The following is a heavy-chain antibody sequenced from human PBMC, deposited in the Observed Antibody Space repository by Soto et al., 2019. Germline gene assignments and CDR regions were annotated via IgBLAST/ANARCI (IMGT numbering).Heavy chain of an antibody. V-gene: IGHV3-33*01. Sequence: ESGGGVVQPGRSLRLSCAASGFTFSSYGMHWVRQAPGKGLEWVAVIWYDGSNKYYADSVKGRFTISRDNSKNTLYLQMNSLRAEDTAVYYCAREGSGSFFFDYWGQGTLVTVSS. J-gene: IGHJ4*02. CDR3: AREGSGSFFFDY. CDR1: GFTFSSYG. D-gene: IGHD6-19*01. CDR2: IWYDGSNK.